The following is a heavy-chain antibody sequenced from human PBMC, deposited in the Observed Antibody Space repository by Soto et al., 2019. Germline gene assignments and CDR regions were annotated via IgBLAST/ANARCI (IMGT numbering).Heavy chain of an antibody. D-gene: IGHD5-12*01. CDR3: GRGGPLRGENGYGQYYYYYGMDV. V-gene: IGHV4-34*01. J-gene: IGHJ6*02. CDR2: INHSGST. Sequence: SETLSLTCAVYGGSFSGYSWSWIRQPPGKGLEWVGEINHSGSTNYNPSLKSRGTISVDASKNQFSLKLSSETTAATAVYYYGRGGPLRGENGYGQYYYYYGMDVWGQGTTVTVSS. CDR1: GGSFSGYS.